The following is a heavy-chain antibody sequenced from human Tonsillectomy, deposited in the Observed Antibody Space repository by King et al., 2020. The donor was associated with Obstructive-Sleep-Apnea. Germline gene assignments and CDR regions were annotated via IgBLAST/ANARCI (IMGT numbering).Heavy chain of an antibody. J-gene: IGHJ4*02. D-gene: IGHD6-19*01. CDR3: VKERGSGAWSGPDY. CDR1: GYTFTNYA. Sequence: QLVQSGSELKKPGASVKVSCKASGYTFTNYAMNWVRQAPGQGLEWMGWINTNTGNPTYAQALTGRFVFSLDTSVSTAYLQISNLEAEDTAVYYCVKERGSGAWSGPDYWGQGTLVTVSS. V-gene: IGHV7-4-1*02. CDR2: INTNTGNP.